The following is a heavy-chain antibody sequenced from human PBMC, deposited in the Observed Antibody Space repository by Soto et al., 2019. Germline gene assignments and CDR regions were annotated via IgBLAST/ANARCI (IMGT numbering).Heavy chain of an antibody. CDR2: IYYSGST. Sequence: ETLALTCTICCCSVCCGSDYWRWVRQPPGKGLEWIGYIYYSGSTNYNPSLKSRVTISVDKSKQKFSLKLSSVTAADTAVYYCPRDFRRGDWFDPWGQGTLVTVSS. J-gene: IGHJ5*02. D-gene: IGHD3-10*01. V-gene: IGHV4-61*01. CDR3: PRDFRRGDWFDP. CDR1: CCSVCCGSDY.